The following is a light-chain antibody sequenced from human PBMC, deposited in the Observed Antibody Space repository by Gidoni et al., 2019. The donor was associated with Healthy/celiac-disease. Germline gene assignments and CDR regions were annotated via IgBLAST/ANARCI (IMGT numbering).Light chain of an antibody. CDR1: QSISSY. V-gene: IGKV1-39*01. CDR3: QQSYSTPLLT. Sequence: DIQMTQSPSSLSASVGDRVTITCRASQSISSYLNWYQQKPGKAPKLLIYAASSLQSGVPSRFSGSGSGTDFPLTISSLQPEYFATYYCQQSYSTPLLTFGGGTKVEIK. CDR2: AAS. J-gene: IGKJ4*01.